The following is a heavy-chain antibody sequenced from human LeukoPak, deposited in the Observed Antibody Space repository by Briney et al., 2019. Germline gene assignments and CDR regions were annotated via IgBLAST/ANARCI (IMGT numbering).Heavy chain of an antibody. V-gene: IGHV3-7*01. D-gene: IGHD2-15*01. CDR2: IKQDGSEK. CDR3: ARIYCSGGSCFDY. CDR1: GFTFSSYW. Sequence: PGGSLRLSCAAPGFTFSSYWMSWVRQAPGKGLEWVANIKQDGSEKYYVDSVKGRFTISRDNAKNSLYLQMNSLRAEDTAVYYCARIYCSGGSCFDYWGQGTLVTVSS. J-gene: IGHJ4*02.